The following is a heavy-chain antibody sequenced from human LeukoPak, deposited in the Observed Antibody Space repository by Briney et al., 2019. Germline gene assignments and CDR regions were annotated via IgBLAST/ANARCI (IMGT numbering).Heavy chain of an antibody. Sequence: GASVKVSCKASGGTFSSYAISWVRQAPGQGLEWIGWINPNSGVANYGKKFQGRVTVTRDTSITTAYMELSRLTSDDTAVYYCARRVAADDAYYYGMDVWGQGTTVTVSS. V-gene: IGHV1-2*02. CDR1: GGTFSSYA. CDR3: ARRVAADDAYYYGMDV. D-gene: IGHD6-19*01. CDR2: INPNSGVA. J-gene: IGHJ6*02.